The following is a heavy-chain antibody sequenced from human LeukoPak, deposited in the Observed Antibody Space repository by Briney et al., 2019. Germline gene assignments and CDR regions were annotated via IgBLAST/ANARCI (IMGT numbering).Heavy chain of an antibody. CDR3: ARWSGSSGPFDY. CDR2: MDYSGRT. D-gene: IGHD3-3*01. Sequence: PSETLSLTCTVSGGSISTFHWSWIRQPPGKGLEWIGYMDYSGRTKYISSLKSRITMSVDTSKNQFSLRVSSVTAADTAVYYCARWSGSSGPFDYWGQGTLVTVSS. J-gene: IGHJ4*02. V-gene: IGHV4-59*01. CDR1: GGSISTFH.